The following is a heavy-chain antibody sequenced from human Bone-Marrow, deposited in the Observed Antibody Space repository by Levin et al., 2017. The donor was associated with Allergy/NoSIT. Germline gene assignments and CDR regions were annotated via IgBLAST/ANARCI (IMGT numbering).Heavy chain of an antibody. V-gene: IGHV3-49*04. CDR2: IRSQGSGGTT. CDR3: TAATASP. Sequence: PGGSLRLSCTVSGFTFSDYAMSWVRQAPGKGLEWVGFIRSQGSGGTTEYAASVKGRFIISRDDSKSIAYLQMDSLKTEDTAMYYCTAATASPWGQGTQVTVSS. J-gene: IGHJ5*02. CDR1: GFTFSDYA. D-gene: IGHD6-25*01.